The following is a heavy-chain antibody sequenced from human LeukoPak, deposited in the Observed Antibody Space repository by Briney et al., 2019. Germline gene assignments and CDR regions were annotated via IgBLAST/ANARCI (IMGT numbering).Heavy chain of an antibody. Sequence: SVKVSCKAAGGTFSSYAISWVRQAPGQGLEWMGGIIPIFGTANYAQKFQGRVTITADESTSTAYMELSSLRSEDTAVYYCARGEVPPHYFDSWGQGTLVTVSS. CDR1: GGTFSSYA. V-gene: IGHV1-69*01. CDR2: IIPIFGTA. CDR3: ARGEVPPHYFDS. J-gene: IGHJ4*02.